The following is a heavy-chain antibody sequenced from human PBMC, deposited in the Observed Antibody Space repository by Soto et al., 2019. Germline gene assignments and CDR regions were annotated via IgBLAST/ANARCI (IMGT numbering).Heavy chain of an antibody. Sequence: PGGSLRLSCAASEFTFSRFAMSWVRQAPGKGLEWVSTFSGPGGGTYYADSVKGRFTISRDNFRSTLYLQMSSLRAEDTAVYYCARYTAVADPYYFDYWGQGTLVTVSS. V-gene: IGHV3-23*01. CDR2: FSGPGGGT. CDR3: ARYTAVADPYYFDY. J-gene: IGHJ4*02. CDR1: EFTFSRFA. D-gene: IGHD6-19*01.